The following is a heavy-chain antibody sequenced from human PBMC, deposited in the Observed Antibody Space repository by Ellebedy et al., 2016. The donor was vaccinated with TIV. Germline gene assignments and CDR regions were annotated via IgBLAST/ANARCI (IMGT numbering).Heavy chain of an antibody. CDR2: IVVGSGNT. CDR3: AAGGRHYDLLTGYYTLDY. J-gene: IGHJ4*02. V-gene: IGHV1-58*02. CDR1: GFMFTNTA. Sequence: AASVKVSCKTSGFMFTNTAMQWVRQARGQRPEWIGWIVVGSGNTNYAQKFQERVTITRDISTSTAYMELSSLRSEDTAVYYCAAGGRHYDLLTGYYTLDYWGQGTLVTVSS. D-gene: IGHD3-9*01.